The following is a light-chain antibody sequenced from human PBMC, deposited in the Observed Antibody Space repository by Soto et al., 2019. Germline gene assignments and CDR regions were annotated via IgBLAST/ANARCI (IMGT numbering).Light chain of an antibody. V-gene: IGLV2-11*01. CDR1: NSDVGTFYF. J-gene: IGLJ1*01. CDR2: DVT. CDR3: CSYAGSYIYV. Sequence: QSALTQPRSVSGSPGQSVTISCTGTNSDVGTFYFVSWYQQYPDKGPKLIIYDVTERPSGVPDRFSGSKSGNTASLTISGLQAEDEADYYCCSYAGSYIYVFGSGTKVTVL.